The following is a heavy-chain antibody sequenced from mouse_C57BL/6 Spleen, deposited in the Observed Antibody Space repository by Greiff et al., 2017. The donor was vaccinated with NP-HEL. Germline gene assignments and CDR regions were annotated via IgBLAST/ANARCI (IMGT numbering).Heavy chain of an antibody. D-gene: IGHD2-1*01. V-gene: IGHV14-4*01. J-gene: IGHJ4*01. Sequence: VQLQQSGAELVRPGASVKLSCTASGFNIKDDYMHWVKQRPEQGLEWIGWIDPENGDTEYASKFQGKATITADTSSNTAYLQLSSLTSEDTAVYYCTFYGNYVRYYAMDYWGQGTSVTVSS. CDR3: TFYGNYVRYYAMDY. CDR1: GFNIKDDY. CDR2: IDPENGDT.